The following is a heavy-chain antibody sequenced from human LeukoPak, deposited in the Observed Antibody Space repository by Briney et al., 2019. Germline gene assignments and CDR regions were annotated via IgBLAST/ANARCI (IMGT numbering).Heavy chain of an antibody. CDR2: INPNSGGT. CDR3: ARSGSHYNRVDY. Sequence: ASVKVSCKASGYTFTGYYIHWVRQTPGQGLEWMGWINPNSGGTNYAQKFQGRVTVTSGTSISTAFMEVSRLTSDDTAVYYCARSGSHYNRVDYWGQGTLVTVAS. J-gene: IGHJ4*02. V-gene: IGHV1-2*02. CDR1: GYTFTGYY. D-gene: IGHD3-10*01.